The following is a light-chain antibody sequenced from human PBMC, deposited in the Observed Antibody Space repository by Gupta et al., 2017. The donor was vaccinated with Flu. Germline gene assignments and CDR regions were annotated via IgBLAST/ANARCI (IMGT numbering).Light chain of an antibody. CDR1: QTITNW. Sequence: DIQLTQSPSTLYASIGDSVTITCRASQTITNWLGWYQQKPGKAPKLLINKASTGESGAPGWFSGGGCAKEFNPTSSRRQDEVFANYYHQQDKSYCTFGQGTKLEIK. CDR2: KAS. V-gene: IGKV1-5*03. CDR3: QQDKSYCT. J-gene: IGKJ2*02.